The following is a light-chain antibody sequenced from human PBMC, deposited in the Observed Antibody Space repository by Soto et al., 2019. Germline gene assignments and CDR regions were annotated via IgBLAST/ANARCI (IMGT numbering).Light chain of an antibody. Sequence: DIQMTQSPSTLSASVGDRVTITCRASQSISSWLAWYQQKPGKAPNLLIYDASSLESGVPSRFRCSGSGTEFTLNISSQQPDDFATCYCQQYNSYLYTFGEGTKQEIK. CDR1: QSISSW. CDR3: QQYNSYLYT. J-gene: IGKJ2*01. V-gene: IGKV1-5*01. CDR2: DAS.